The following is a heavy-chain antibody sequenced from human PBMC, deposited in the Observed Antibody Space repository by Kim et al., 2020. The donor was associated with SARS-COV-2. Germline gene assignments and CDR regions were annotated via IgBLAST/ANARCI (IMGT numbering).Heavy chain of an antibody. CDR1: GFTFSPFA. J-gene: IGHJ3*01. Sequence: GGSLRLSCTASGFTFSPFAMHWVRQAPCKGLEWVAVIRSDESKRYYAESVKDRFTISRDNSKNTLYLQMNSLRAEDTAIYFCARNFGSATMIGDVWGLGTVVTVSS. CDR3: ARNFGSATMIGDV. D-gene: IGHD3-10*01. V-gene: IGHV3-33*01. CDR2: IRSDESKR.